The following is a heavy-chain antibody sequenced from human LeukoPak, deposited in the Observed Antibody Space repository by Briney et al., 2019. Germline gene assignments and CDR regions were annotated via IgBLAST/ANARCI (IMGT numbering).Heavy chain of an antibody. CDR1: GFTFSSYA. CDR2: ISGSGGST. V-gene: IGHV3-23*01. J-gene: IGHJ5*02. D-gene: IGHD6-13*01. CDR3: AKAGYSSSWRSWFDP. Sequence: PGGSLRLSCAASGFTFSSYAMSWVRQAPGKGLEWVSAISGSGGSTYYADSVKGRFTISRDNSKNTLYLQMNSLRAEDTAVYYCAKAGYSSSWRSWFDPWGQGTLVTVSS.